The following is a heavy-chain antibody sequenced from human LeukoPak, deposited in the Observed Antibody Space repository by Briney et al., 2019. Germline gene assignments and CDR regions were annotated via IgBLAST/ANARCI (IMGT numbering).Heavy chain of an antibody. CDR1: GYSLTTYY. V-gene: IGHV1-46*01. CDR3: ASVYLYAMDV. CDR2: INPSGGGT. D-gene: IGHD2-8*01. J-gene: IGHJ6*02. Sequence: SVSVSFTASGYSLTTYYMHWVGQGPGQGLEWMAIINPSGGGTKYTQKFQGRVTITRDTPTNTVYMELSRLRTEDTAVYYCASVYLYAMDVWGQGTPVTVSS.